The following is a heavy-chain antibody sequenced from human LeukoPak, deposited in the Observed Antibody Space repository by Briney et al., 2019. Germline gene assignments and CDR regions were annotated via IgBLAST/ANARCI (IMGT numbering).Heavy chain of an antibody. CDR1: GGSISSYY. J-gene: IGHJ4*02. D-gene: IGHD3-22*01. Sequence: SETLSLTCTVSGGSISSYYWSWIRQPPGKGLEWIGRIYISGTTNYNSSLKSRITMSLDTSKNQLSLKLSSVTAADTAVYYCAREYDSSGYYPVHDYWGQGTLVTVSS. CDR3: AREYDSSGYYPVHDY. V-gene: IGHV4-4*07. CDR2: IYISGTT.